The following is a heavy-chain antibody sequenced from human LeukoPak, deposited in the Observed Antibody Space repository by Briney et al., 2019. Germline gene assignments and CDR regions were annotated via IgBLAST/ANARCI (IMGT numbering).Heavy chain of an antibody. CDR3: ARSGGWDHTPFDY. CDR2: IYSGGST. J-gene: IGHJ4*02. Sequence: GGSLRLSCAASGFTVSSNYMSWVRQAPGKGLEWVSVIYSGGSTYYADSVKGRFTISRDNSKNTLYLQVNSLRAEDTAVYYCARSGGWDHTPFDYWGQGTLVTVSS. CDR1: GFTVSSNY. D-gene: IGHD1-26*01. V-gene: IGHV3-53*01.